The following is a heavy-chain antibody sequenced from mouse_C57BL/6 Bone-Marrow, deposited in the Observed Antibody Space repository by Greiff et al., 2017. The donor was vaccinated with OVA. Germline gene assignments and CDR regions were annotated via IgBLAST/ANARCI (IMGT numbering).Heavy chain of an antibody. CDR1: GYTFTSYW. D-gene: IGHD2-3*01. V-gene: IGHV1-69*01. J-gene: IGHJ1*03. Sequence: VQLQQPGAELVMPGASVKLSCKASGYTFTSYWMHWVKQRPGQGLEWIGEIDPSDSYTNYNQKFKGKSTLTVDKSSSTAYMQLSSLTSEDSAVYYCAVEGLLRYFDVWGTGTTVTGSS. CDR3: AVEGLLRYFDV. CDR2: IDPSDSYT.